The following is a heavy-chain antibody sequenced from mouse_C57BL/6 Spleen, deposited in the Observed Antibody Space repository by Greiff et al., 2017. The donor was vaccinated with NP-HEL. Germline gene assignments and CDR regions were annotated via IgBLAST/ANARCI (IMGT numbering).Heavy chain of an antibody. D-gene: IGHD1-1*01. J-gene: IGHJ1*03. V-gene: IGHV2-6-1*01. Sequence: QVQLKESGPGLVAPSQSLSITCTVSGFSLTSYGVHWVRQPPGKGLEWLVVIWSDGSTTYNSALKSRLSISKDNSKSQVFLKMNSLQTDDTAMYYCARHTYYYGSSYVGYFDVWGTGTTVTVSS. CDR3: ARHTYYYGSSYVGYFDV. CDR2: IWSDGST. CDR1: GFSLTSYG.